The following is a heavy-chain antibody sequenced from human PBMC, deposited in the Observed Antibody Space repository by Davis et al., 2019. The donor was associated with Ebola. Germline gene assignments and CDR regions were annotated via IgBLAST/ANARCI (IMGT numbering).Heavy chain of an antibody. V-gene: IGHV3-21*03. Sequence: PGGSLRLFCETSGVTSKNFTFTWVRQAPGKGLEWVSSISSSGSIIHYADSVKGRFTISRDNAKKSLSLQMNNLGVGDTAVYFCATRLLSGGGFDNWGRGTRVTVSS. D-gene: IGHD3-9*01. J-gene: IGHJ4*02. CDR1: GVTSKNFT. CDR3: ATRLLSGGGFDN. CDR2: ISSSGSII.